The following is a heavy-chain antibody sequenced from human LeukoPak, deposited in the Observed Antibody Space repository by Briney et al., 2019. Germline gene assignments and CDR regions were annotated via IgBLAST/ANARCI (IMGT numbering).Heavy chain of an antibody. J-gene: IGHJ3*02. CDR2: IYYSGST. V-gene: IGHV4-59*12. CDR3: ARDGGNFWSGYSGAFDI. Sequence: SETLSLTCTVSGGSISSYYWSWIRQPPGKGLEWIGYIYYSGSTNYNPSLKSRVTISVDTSKNQFSLKLSSVTAADTAVYYCARDGGNFWSGYSGAFDIWGQGTMVTVSS. CDR1: GGSISSYY. D-gene: IGHD3-3*01.